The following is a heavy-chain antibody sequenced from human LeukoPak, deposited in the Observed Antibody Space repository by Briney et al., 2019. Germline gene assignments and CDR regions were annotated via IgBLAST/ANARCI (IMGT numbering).Heavy chain of an antibody. D-gene: IGHD3-22*01. Sequence: GGSLRLSCAASGFTFSSYAMHWVRQAPGKGLEWVAVISYDGSNKYYADSVKGRFTISRDNSKNTLYLQMNSLRAEDTAVYYCARDSGFTYYYDSSGYPGYFQHWGQGTLVTVSS. CDR2: ISYDGSNK. CDR1: GFTFSSYA. V-gene: IGHV3-30-3*01. CDR3: ARDSGFTYYYDSSGYPGYFQH. J-gene: IGHJ1*01.